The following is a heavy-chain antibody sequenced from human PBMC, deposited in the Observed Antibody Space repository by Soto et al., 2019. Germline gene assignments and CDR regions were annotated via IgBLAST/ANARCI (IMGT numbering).Heavy chain of an antibody. CDR1: GIPFSASG. Sequence: QVQLVESGGGGVQPGRSLRLSCAASGIPFSASGMHWVRQAPGTGLAWVAMIWSDGNSQYYADSVKGRFTISRDNSRNTVYLQLDSLGVEDTAVYFCARAKGVTCIDQCVPGTLVAVSS. D-gene: IGHD5-18*01. CDR3: ARAKGVTCIDQ. V-gene: IGHV3-33*01. J-gene: IGHJ4*02. CDR2: IWSDGNSQ.